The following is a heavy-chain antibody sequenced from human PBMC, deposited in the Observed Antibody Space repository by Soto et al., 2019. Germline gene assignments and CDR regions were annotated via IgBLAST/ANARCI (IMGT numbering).Heavy chain of an antibody. D-gene: IGHD3-3*01. CDR2: INHSGST. CDR1: DGSFSVYY. V-gene: IGHV4-34*01. Sequence: SETLSLTCAIYDGSFSVYYWIWIRQPPGEGLEWIGEINHSGSTNYNPSLKSRVTMSVDASKNQFSLKLNSVTAADTAVYYCAKDRYDFWSGGVYYYYGMDVWGQGTTVTVSS. J-gene: IGHJ6*02. CDR3: AKDRYDFWSGGVYYYYGMDV.